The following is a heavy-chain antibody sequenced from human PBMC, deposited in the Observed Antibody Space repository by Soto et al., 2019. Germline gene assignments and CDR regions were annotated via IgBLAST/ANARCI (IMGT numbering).Heavy chain of an antibody. D-gene: IGHD5-18*01. CDR1: GGSISSYY. V-gene: IGHV4-59*08. CDR2: IYYSGST. J-gene: IGHJ4*02. CDR3: ARRIGQLWSNSYFDY. Sequence: PSETLSLTCTVSGGSISSYYWSWVRQPPGKGLEWIGYIYYSGSTNYNPSLKSRVTISVDTSKNQFSLKLSSVTAADTAVYYCARRIGQLWSNSYFDYWGQGTLVTVPQ.